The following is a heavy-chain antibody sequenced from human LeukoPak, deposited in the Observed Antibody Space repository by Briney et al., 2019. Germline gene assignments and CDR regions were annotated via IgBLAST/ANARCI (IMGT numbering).Heavy chain of an antibody. D-gene: IGHD1-26*01. Sequence: GGSLRLSCAASGFTFSSYAMSWGREAPGEGLEWGSAISGIDGSTYYADSVKGRFTISRDTSKNTLYLQMNSLRAEHTAVYYCARYSGSYEDAFDIWSQGTMVTVSS. CDR2: ISGIDGST. J-gene: IGHJ3*02. V-gene: IGHV3-23*01. CDR1: GFTFSSYA. CDR3: ARYSGSYEDAFDI.